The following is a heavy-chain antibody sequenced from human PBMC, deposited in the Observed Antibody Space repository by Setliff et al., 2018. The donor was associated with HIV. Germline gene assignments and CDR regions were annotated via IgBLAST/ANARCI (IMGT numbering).Heavy chain of an antibody. CDR2: IYHSDFT. J-gene: IGHJ1*01. CDR3: ATDGYRVPTGLNH. D-gene: IGHD6-13*01. CDR1: YVSISYNIW. Sequence: KPSETLSLTCNVSYVSISYNIWWTWVRQAPGKGLEWIGEIYHSDFTNYSPSLKSRVTIAMDKSKNQVSLELRSVTAADTAVYFCATDGYRVPTGLNHWGQGAQVTVSS. V-gene: IGHV4-4*02.